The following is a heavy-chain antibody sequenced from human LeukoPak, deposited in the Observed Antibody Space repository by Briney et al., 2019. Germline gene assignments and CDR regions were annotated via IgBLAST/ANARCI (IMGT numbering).Heavy chain of an antibody. CDR3: AKKNTRSGLTGPFDY. J-gene: IGHJ4*02. V-gene: IGHV3-74*01. CDR1: GFTFSSYW. CDR2: INSDGSST. Sequence: GGSLRLSCAASGFTFSSYWMHWVRQAPGKGLVWVSRINSDGSSTSYADSVKGRFTISRDNAKNTLYLQMNSLRAEDTAVYYCAKKNTRSGLTGPFDYWGQGTLVTVPP. D-gene: IGHD7-27*01.